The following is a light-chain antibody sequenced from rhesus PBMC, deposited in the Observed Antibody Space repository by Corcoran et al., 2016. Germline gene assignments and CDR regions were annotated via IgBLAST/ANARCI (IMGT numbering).Light chain of an antibody. V-gene: IGKV1-37*01. CDR2: YAS. CDR1: QGYSSY. J-gene: IGKJ4*01. CDR3: PQYNSAPLS. Sequence: DIQMTQSPSSLSAPVGDTVTITCRASQGYSSYLAWYQQKPGKAPKPLIYYASNLESGVPSRLSGSGSWTEFTLTIGSLKPGDFTTYYCPQYNSAPLSFSGGTKVGIK.